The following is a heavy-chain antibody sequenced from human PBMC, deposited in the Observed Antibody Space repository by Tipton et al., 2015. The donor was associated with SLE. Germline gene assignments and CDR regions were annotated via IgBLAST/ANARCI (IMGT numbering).Heavy chain of an antibody. CDR3: AGEAPNTSCFDS. D-gene: IGHD2-8*01. CDR2: INPGGGST. Sequence: QSGPEVKKPGASVKVSCKASGYTFTSYYIHWVRQAPGQGLEWMGIINPGGGSTNYAQKFQGRVTMAMDTSTTTVYMELNSLRSDDTGVYYCAGEAPNTSCFDSWGQGTLVTVSS. CDR1: GYTFTSYY. V-gene: IGHV1-46*01. J-gene: IGHJ4*02.